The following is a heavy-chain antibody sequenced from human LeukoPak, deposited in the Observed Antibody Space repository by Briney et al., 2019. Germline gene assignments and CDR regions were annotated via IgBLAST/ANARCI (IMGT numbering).Heavy chain of an antibody. CDR1: GFTFSSYS. D-gene: IGHD3-16*02. V-gene: IGHV3-48*01. CDR3: ARVHGDYVWGSYRPMFDY. Sequence: PGGSLRLSCAASGFTFSSYSMNWVRQAPGKGLEWVSYISSSSSTIYYADSVKGRFTISRDNAKNSLYLQMNSLRAEDTAVYYCARVHGDYVWGSYRPMFDYWGQGTLVTVSS. J-gene: IGHJ4*02. CDR2: ISSSSSTI.